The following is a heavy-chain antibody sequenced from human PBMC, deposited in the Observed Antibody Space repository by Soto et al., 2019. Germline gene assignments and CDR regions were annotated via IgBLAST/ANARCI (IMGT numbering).Heavy chain of an antibody. D-gene: IGHD3-3*01. CDR3: ARPETQTIFGVGKAAFDI. J-gene: IGHJ3*02. Sequence: ASVKVSCKASGYTFTSYAMHWVRQAPGQRLEWMGWINAGNGNTKYSQKFQGRVTITRDTSASTAYMELSSLRSEDTAVYYCARPETQTIFGVGKAAFDIWGQGTMVTVSS. CDR1: GYTFTSYA. CDR2: INAGNGNT. V-gene: IGHV1-3*01.